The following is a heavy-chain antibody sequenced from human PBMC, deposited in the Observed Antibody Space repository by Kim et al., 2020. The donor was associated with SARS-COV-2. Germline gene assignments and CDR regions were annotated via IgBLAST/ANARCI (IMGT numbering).Heavy chain of an antibody. Sequence: ASVKVSCKASGYTFTDYYMHWVRRAPGQGLEWLGWINPNNGGTNYAQNFQGRVTMTRDTSISTAYMELSRLRSDDTAVYYCARPQLDTFTYDYGDYWGQGTLVTVSS. J-gene: IGHJ4*02. CDR2: INPNNGGT. CDR3: ARPQLDTFTYDYGDY. CDR1: GYTFTDYY. D-gene: IGHD3-10*01. V-gene: IGHV1-2*02.